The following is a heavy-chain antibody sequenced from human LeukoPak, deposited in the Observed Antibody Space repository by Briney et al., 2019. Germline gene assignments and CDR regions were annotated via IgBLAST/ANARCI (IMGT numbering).Heavy chain of an antibody. CDR2: INPNSGGT. J-gene: IGHJ4*02. Sequence: ASVKVSCKASGYTFTGYYMHWVRQAPGQGLEWMGWINPNSGGTNYAQKFQGRVTMTRDTSISTAYMELSRLRSDDTAVYYCATSTRLQYKVPPSPLYYWGQGTLVTVSS. V-gene: IGHV1-2*02. D-gene: IGHD4-11*01. CDR3: ATSTRLQYKVPPSPLYY. CDR1: GYTFTGYY.